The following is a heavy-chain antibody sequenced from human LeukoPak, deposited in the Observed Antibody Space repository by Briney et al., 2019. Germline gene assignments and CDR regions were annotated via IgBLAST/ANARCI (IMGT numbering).Heavy chain of an antibody. Sequence: KPGGSLRLSCAASGFTFSDYYMSWIRQAPGKGLEWVSYISSSGSTIYYADSVKGRFTIPRDNAKNSPYLQMNSLRAEDTAVYYCAREYPMVRGVYYWGQGTLVTVSS. CDR2: ISSSGSTI. D-gene: IGHD3-10*01. V-gene: IGHV3-11*04. CDR1: GFTFSDYY. CDR3: AREYPMVRGVYY. J-gene: IGHJ4*02.